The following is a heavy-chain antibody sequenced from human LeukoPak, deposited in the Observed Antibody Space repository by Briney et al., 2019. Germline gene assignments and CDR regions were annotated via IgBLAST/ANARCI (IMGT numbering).Heavy chain of an antibody. V-gene: IGHV4-59*01. D-gene: IGHD1-26*01. Sequence: PSETLSLTCTVSGGSISNSYWSWIRQPPGKGLEWIGFFHDSESTNYNPSLKSRVSISLDTSKNQVSLWLSSVTAAVTAVYYCARGDASGRPGIGFDFWGQGTLVTVSS. CDR1: GGSISNSY. CDR3: ARGDASGRPGIGFDF. J-gene: IGHJ4*02. CDR2: FHDSEST.